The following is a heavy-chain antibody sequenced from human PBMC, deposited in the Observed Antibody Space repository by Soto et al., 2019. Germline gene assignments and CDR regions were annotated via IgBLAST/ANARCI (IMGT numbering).Heavy chain of an antibody. D-gene: IGHD6-13*01. Sequence: TLSLTCTVSGGSISSGGYYWSWIRQHPGKGLEWIGYIYYSGSTYYNPSLKSRVTISVDTSKNQFSLKLSSVTAADTAVYYCARGGYSSSWSKINWFDPWGQGTLVTVSS. V-gene: IGHV4-31*03. CDR2: IYYSGST. CDR1: GGSISSGGYY. CDR3: ARGGYSSSWSKINWFDP. J-gene: IGHJ5*02.